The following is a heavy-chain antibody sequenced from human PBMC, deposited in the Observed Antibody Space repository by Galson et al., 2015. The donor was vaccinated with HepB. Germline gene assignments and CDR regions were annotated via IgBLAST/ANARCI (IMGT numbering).Heavy chain of an antibody. J-gene: IGHJ4*02. D-gene: IGHD1-26*01. V-gene: IGHV3-30*18. CDR1: GFTFSSYG. CDR3: AKGVRWELLNVDY. Sequence: SLRLSCAASGFTFSSYGMHWVRQAPGKGLEWVAVISYDGSNKYYADSVKGRFTISRDNSKNTLYLQMNSLRAEDTAVYYCAKGVRWELLNVDYWGQGTLVTVSS. CDR2: ISYDGSNK.